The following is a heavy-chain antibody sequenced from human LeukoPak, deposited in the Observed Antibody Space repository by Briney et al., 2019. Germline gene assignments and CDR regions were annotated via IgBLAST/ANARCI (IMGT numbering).Heavy chain of an antibody. CDR3: ARTNLFVDTAVNDAFDV. Sequence: GGSLRLSCAASGFTFSSYGMHWVRQAPGKGLEWVAVICYDGSDKYYADSVKGRFTISRDNSKSTLYLQMSSLRAEDTAVYYCARTNLFVDTAVNDAFDVWGQGTMVIVSS. D-gene: IGHD5-18*01. CDR2: ICYDGSDK. J-gene: IGHJ3*01. V-gene: IGHV3-33*01. CDR1: GFTFSSYG.